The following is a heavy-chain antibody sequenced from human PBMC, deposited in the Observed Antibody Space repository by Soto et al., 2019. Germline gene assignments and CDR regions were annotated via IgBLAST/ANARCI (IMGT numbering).Heavy chain of an antibody. V-gene: IGHV4-39*01. CDR3: ERHSIWLLLSDY. CDR1: GGSISNSNDY. J-gene: IGHJ4*02. Sequence: SETLSLSCSGSGGSISNSNDYLGWIRQPPGKGLEWIGSIYYTGNTYYNPSLKSRVTISVDTSKNQFSLKLDSVTAADTAVYFCERHSIWLLLSDYWGQGSLVT. CDR2: IYYTGNT. D-gene: IGHD3-22*01.